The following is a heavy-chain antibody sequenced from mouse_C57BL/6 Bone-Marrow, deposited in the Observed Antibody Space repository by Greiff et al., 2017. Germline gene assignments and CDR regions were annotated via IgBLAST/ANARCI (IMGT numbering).Heavy chain of an antibody. Sequence: QVQLQQSGPELVKPGASVKISCKASGYAFSSSWMNWVKQRPGKGLEWIGRIYPGDGDTNYNGKFKGKATLTADKSSSTAYMQLSSLTSEDSAVXFCARFDGITTVVAPYYAMDYWGQGTSVTVSS. V-gene: IGHV1-82*01. CDR1: GYAFSSSW. D-gene: IGHD1-1*01. J-gene: IGHJ4*01. CDR2: IYPGDGDT. CDR3: ARFDGITTVVAPYYAMDY.